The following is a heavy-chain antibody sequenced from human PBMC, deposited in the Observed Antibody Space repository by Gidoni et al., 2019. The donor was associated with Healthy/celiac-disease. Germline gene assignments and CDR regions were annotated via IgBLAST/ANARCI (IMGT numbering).Heavy chain of an antibody. D-gene: IGHD6-13*01. CDR3: AKDFNGYSSSWYESWFDP. CDR1: GFTFSSYA. Sequence: EVQLLESGGGLVQPGGSLRLSCAASGFTFSSYAMSWVRQAPGKGLEWVSAISGSGGSTYYADSGKGRFTISRDNSKNTLYLQMNSLRAEDTAVYYCAKDFNGYSSSWYESWFDPWGQGTLVTVSS. CDR2: ISGSGGST. J-gene: IGHJ5*02. V-gene: IGHV3-23*01.